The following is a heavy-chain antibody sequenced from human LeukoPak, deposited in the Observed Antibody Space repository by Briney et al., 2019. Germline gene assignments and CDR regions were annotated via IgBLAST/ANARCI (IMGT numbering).Heavy chain of an antibody. D-gene: IGHD3-22*01. CDR1: GFTFSSYA. CDR2: ISFDGSNE. Sequence: PGGSLRLSCAASGFTFSSYAMHWVRQAPGKGLEWVASISFDGSNEHYADSVRGRFTISRDKSSDTLYLQMNSLRAEDTAVYYCARVGYYDSSNYYAYFQHWGQGTLVTVSS. J-gene: IGHJ1*01. V-gene: IGHV3-30*04. CDR3: ARVGYYDSSNYYAYFQH.